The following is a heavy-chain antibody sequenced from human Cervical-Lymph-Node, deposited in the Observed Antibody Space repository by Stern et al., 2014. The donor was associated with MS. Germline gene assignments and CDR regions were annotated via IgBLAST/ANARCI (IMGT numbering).Heavy chain of an antibody. CDR3: ARDRSLWVTPFFDY. J-gene: IGHJ4*02. CDR1: GGTFNNYA. CDR2: IIPILGTV. Sequence: VQLAESGAEVKKPGSSVTVSCKASGGTFNNYAIAWVRQAPGQGPEWMGGIIPILGTVTYAKRFEGRVTITADDFSTTAYMELTSLRSEDTAVYYCARDRSLWVTPFFDYWGQGTLVTVSS. V-gene: IGHV1-69*01. D-gene: IGHD3-10*01.